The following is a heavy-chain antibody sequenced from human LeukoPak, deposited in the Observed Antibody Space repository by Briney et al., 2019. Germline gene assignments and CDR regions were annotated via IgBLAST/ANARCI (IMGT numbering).Heavy chain of an antibody. CDR2: IKQDGSEK. Sequence: PGGSLRLSCAASGFTFSSYWMSWVRQAPGKGLEWVANIKQDGSEKYYVDSVKGRFTISRDNAKNSLYLQMNSLRAEDTAVYYCARDRIVQLERLDYYYYMDVWGKGTTVTVSS. J-gene: IGHJ6*03. V-gene: IGHV3-7*01. D-gene: IGHD1-1*01. CDR1: GFTFSSYW. CDR3: ARDRIVQLERLDYYYYMDV.